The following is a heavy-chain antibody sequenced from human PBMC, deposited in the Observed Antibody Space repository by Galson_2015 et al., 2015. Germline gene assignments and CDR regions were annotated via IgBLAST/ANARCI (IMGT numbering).Heavy chain of an antibody. Sequence: SVKVSCKASGYTFTSYGISWVRQAPGQGLEWMGWISAYNGNTNYAQKLQGRVTMTTDTSTSTAYMELRSLRSDDTAVYYCARVVIVYGDYYYYYYMDVWGKGTTVTVSS. CDR3: ARVVIVYGDYYYYYYMDV. CDR1: GYTFTSYG. D-gene: IGHD4-17*01. J-gene: IGHJ6*03. CDR2: ISAYNGNT. V-gene: IGHV1-18*01.